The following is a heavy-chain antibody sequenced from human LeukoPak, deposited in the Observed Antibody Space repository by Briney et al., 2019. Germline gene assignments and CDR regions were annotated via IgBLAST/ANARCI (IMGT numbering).Heavy chain of an antibody. D-gene: IGHD6-19*01. Sequence: SETLSLTCTVSGGSVSSGSYYWSWIRQPPGKGLEWIGYIYYSGSTYYNPSLKSRVTISVDTSKNQFSLNLSSVTAADTAVYYCARHEDIAVVVPFDSWGQGTLVTVSS. V-gene: IGHV4-39*01. CDR2: IYYSGST. CDR3: ARHEDIAVVVPFDS. J-gene: IGHJ4*02. CDR1: GGSVSSGSYY.